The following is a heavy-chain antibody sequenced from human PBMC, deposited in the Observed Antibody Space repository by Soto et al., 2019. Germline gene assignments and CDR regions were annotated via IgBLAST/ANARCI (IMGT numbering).Heavy chain of an antibody. CDR3: ATSNYDRAMDV. CDR1: GGTFSSYD. Sequence: ASVKVSCKASGGTFSSYDINWVRQAAGKGLEWMGGFDPEDGETIYAQKFQGRVTMTEDTSTDTAYMELSSLRSEDTAVYYCATSNYDRAMDVWGQGTTVTVSS. V-gene: IGHV1-24*01. CDR2: FDPEDGET. D-gene: IGHD3-22*01. J-gene: IGHJ6*02.